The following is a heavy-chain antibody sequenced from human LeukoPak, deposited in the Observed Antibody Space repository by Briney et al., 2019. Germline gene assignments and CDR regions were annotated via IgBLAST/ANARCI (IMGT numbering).Heavy chain of an antibody. CDR1: GFTSTSYG. Sequence: GGSLRLSCAASGFTSTSYGMSWVRQAPGKGLEWVSSISGSGLSTYYADSVKGRFTISRDNAKNTLYLQMNSLRAEDTAVYYCARGSIAVAGTITFWGQGTLVTVSS. V-gene: IGHV3-23*01. CDR2: ISGSGLST. D-gene: IGHD6-19*01. CDR3: ARGSIAVAGTITF. J-gene: IGHJ4*02.